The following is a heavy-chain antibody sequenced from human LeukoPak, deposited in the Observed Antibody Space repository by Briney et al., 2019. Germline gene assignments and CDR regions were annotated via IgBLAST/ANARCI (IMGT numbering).Heavy chain of an antibody. CDR1: GGSFSSYY. V-gene: IGHV4-59*01. CDR2: INYSGST. J-gene: IGHJ4*02. Sequence: KTSETLSLTCTVSGGSFSSYYWSWIRQPPGKGLEWIGYINYSGSTNYYNPSLKSRATISTDRSKNQFSLRLSSVTAADTAVYYCARDSGYYFDYWGQGTLVTVSS. D-gene: IGHD6-25*01. CDR3: ARDSGYYFDY.